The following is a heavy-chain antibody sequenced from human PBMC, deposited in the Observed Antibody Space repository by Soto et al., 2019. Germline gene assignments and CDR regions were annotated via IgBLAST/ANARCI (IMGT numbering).Heavy chain of an antibody. Sequence: QVQLVESGGGLVKPGGSLRLSCAASGFTFSDYYMSWIRQAPGKGLEWVSYISSSGRTIYYADSVKGRFTISRDNAKNSLFQKMISLRAEVAAVYYCARDEGYSNSYYYYYYMDGCGKWTTVTVAS. D-gene: IGHD4-4*01. CDR2: ISSSGRTI. CDR3: ARDEGYSNSYYYYYYMDG. CDR1: GFTFSDYY. J-gene: IGHJ6*03. V-gene: IGHV3-11*01.